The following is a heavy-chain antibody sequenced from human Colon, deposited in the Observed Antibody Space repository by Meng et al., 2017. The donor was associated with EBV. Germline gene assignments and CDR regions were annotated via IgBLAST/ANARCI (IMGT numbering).Heavy chain of an antibody. CDR3: ARERDITFWYFDY. CDR1: GFTFSSYS. V-gene: IGHV3-30-3*01. Sequence: QGQLGESGGGVGQPGTALRLSCAASGFTFSSYSMHWVRQAPGKGLEWVAVISSDGNTKYYADSVKGRFTISRDNSKSTVFLQANSLRPEDTAIYYCARERDITFWYFDYWVQGALVTVSS. D-gene: IGHD3-16*01. CDR2: ISSDGNTK. J-gene: IGHJ4*02.